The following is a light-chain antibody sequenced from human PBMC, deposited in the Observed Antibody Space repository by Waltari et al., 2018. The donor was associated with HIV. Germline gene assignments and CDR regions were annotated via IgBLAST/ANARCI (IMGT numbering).Light chain of an antibody. CDR1: SSDIGGYNY. CDR2: AVS. Sequence: QSALTQPRSVSGSPGQSVTLSCTGTSSDIGGYNYVSWYQQYPGKAPKLLIFAVSGRPPGLPDRVAGSKSGNTASLTISGLQAEDETDYYCCSYAGSSWVFGGGTKLTVL. J-gene: IGLJ3*02. V-gene: IGLV2-11*01. CDR3: CSYAGSSWV.